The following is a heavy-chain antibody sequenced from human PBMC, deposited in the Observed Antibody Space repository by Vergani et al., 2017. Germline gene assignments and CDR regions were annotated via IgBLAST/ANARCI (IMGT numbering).Heavy chain of an antibody. CDR2: VVPLFNRP. CDR3: ARGPVVPAAIAWDNNFYYYMDV. Sequence: QVQLVQSGAEVKKPGSSVKVSCKASGDTVSNYAISWVRQAPGQGLEWMGEVVPLFNRPNYAQRFQGRVTITADDWTNTAYLEVNSLTSEDTAVYYCARGPVVPAAIAWDNNFYYYMDVWGKGTTVTVSS. J-gene: IGHJ6*03. V-gene: IGHV1-69*01. D-gene: IGHD2-2*01. CDR1: GDTVSNYA.